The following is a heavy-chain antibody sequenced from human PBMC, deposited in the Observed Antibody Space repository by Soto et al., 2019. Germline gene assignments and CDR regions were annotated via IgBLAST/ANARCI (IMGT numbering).Heavy chain of an antibody. CDR1: GFTFSSYW. Sequence: GSLRLSCAASGFTFSSYWMSWVRQAPGKGPEWIGSVFYTGFTSYNPSLEGRVSVSVDTSKNQFSLKLSAVTAADTAVYHCARGPIVVVVAAQGRHEMTANPGFDYWGQGTLVTVSS. D-gene: IGHD2-15*01. J-gene: IGHJ4*02. CDR2: VFYTGFT. CDR3: ARGPIVVVVAAQGRHEMTANPGFDY. V-gene: IGHV4-39*01.